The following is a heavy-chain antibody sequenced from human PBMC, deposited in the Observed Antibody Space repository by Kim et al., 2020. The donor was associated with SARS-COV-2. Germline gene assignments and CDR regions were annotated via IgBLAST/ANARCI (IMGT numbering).Heavy chain of an antibody. CDR2: IYYSGST. V-gene: IGHV4-59*13. CDR1: GASISSYY. J-gene: IGHJ6*02. CDR3: ARDRVVGGMDV. Sequence: SETLSLTCTVSGASISSYYWSWIRQPPGKGLEWIGYIYYSGSTNYNPSLKSRVTIPVDTSKNQSSLKLRSVTAADTAVYYCARDRVVGGMDVWGQGTTVTVSS. D-gene: IGHD1-26*01.